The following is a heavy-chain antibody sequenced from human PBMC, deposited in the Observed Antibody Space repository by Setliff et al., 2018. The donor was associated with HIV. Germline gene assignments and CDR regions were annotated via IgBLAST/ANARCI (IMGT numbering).Heavy chain of an antibody. D-gene: IGHD1-26*01. CDR1: GYTFSNYG. CDR3: SRDHHSGRGSNFPWYSDL. CDR2: ITSYNGNT. Sequence: ASVKVSCKASGYTFSNYGITWVRQAPGQGLEWMGWITSYNGNTNYAKKFKGRVTMTTDTSTSIAYMELKSLRSEDTAVYYCSRDHHSGRGSNFPWYSDLWGRGTLVTVSS. V-gene: IGHV1-18*01. J-gene: IGHJ2*01.